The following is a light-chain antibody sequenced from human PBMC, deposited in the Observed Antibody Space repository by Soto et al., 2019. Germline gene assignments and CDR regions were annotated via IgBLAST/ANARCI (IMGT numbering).Light chain of an antibody. CDR3: QAYDTSLSGVV. Sequence: QSVLTQPPSVSGAPGQRITISCTGSSSNIGADYVVHWYQQFQGTAPKLLIDGNVDRPSGVPDRFSASKSGTSASLAITGLQAEDDADYYCQAYDTSLSGVVFGTGTKLTVL. CDR2: GNV. J-gene: IGLJ1*01. CDR1: SSNIGADYV. V-gene: IGLV1-40*01.